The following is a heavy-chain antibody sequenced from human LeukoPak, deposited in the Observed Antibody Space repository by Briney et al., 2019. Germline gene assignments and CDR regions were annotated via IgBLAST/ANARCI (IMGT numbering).Heavy chain of an antibody. V-gene: IGHV4-59*13. J-gene: IGHJ3*02. Sequence: PSETLSLTCNVSGDSIRGFYWGWIRQPPGKGLEWIGNVYYSGTTNYNPSLKSRLTISVDTSKNQFSLKLNSVTAADTAVYFCARDCGGDSYLGAFDIWGQGTMVTVSS. D-gene: IGHD2-21*02. CDR3: ARDCGGDSYLGAFDI. CDR1: GDSIRGFY. CDR2: VYYSGTT.